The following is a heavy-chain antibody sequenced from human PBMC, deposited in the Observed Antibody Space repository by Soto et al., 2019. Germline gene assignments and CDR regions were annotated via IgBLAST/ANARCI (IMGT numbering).Heavy chain of an antibody. J-gene: IGHJ4*02. V-gene: IGHV1-18*01. CDR3: AKERGLTASTLFGY. CDR1: GYTFTSYG. D-gene: IGHD3-10*02. Sequence: QVQLVQSGPEVKMPGASVNVSCKASGYTFTSYGINWVRQAPGQGLEWIGRVSTYNGKTKYAEKFQSRVTMTTDTSTTAVYMHLRSLRSDDTAVYYCAKERGLTASTLFGYWGQGTVVTVS. CDR2: VSTYNGKT.